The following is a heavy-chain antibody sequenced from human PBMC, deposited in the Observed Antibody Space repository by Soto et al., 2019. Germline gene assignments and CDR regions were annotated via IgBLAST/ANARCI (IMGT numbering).Heavy chain of an antibody. V-gene: IGHV3-74*01. CDR1: GFTFSSYW. Sequence: PGGSLRLSCAASGFTFSSYWMHWVRQAPGKGLVWVSRINSDGSSTSYADSVKGRFTISRDNAKNTLYLQMNSLRAEDTAVYYCARGTLILRGSGYYYGMDVWGQGTTVTVSS. D-gene: IGHD3-10*01. J-gene: IGHJ6*02. CDR3: ARGTLILRGSGYYYGMDV. CDR2: INSDGSST.